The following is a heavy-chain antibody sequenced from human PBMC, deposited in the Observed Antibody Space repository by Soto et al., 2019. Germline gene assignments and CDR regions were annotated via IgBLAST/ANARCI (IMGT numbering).Heavy chain of an antibody. CDR3: AKMVGATLVDY. CDR2: IHHSGNT. CDR1: GASISSTSSGDW. V-gene: IGHV4-4*02. Sequence: QVQLQESGPGLVKPSGTLSLTCTVSGASISSTSSGDWWSWVRQPPGKGLEWIGEIHHSGNTNYNPSLKSRLTMSVDKSKNQFSLRLSSVTAADTAVYYCAKMVGATLVDYWGQVTLVTVSS. J-gene: IGHJ4*02. D-gene: IGHD1-26*01.